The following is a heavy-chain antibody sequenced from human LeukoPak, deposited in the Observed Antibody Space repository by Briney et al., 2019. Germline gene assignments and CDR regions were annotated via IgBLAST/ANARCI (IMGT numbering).Heavy chain of an antibody. D-gene: IGHD2-15*01. CDR3: ARLVVVVVAATHWFDP. CDR2: IYPGDSDT. J-gene: IGHJ5*02. CDR1: GYSFTYYW. Sequence: GESLKISCKGSGYSFTYYWIGWVRQMPEKGLEWMGIIYPGDSDTRYSPSFQGQVTISADKSISTAYLQWSSLKASDTAMYYCARLVVVVVAATHWFDPWGQGTLVTVSS. V-gene: IGHV5-51*01.